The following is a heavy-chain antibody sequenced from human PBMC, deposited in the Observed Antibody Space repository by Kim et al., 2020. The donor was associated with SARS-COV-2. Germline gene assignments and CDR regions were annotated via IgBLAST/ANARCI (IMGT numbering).Heavy chain of an antibody. J-gene: IGHJ4*02. Sequence: SETLSLTCTVSGGSISSSSYYWGWIRQPPGKGLEWIGSIYYSGSTYYNPSLKSRVTISVDTSKNQFSLKLSSVTAADTAVYYCAIVMGYCSGGSCYWDGFDYWGQGTLVTVSS. CDR3: AIVMGYCSGGSCYWDGFDY. D-gene: IGHD2-15*01. CDR2: IYYSGST. V-gene: IGHV4-39*01. CDR1: GGSISSSSYY.